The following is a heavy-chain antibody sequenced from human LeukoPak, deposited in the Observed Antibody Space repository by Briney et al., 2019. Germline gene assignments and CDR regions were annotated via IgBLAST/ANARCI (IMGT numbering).Heavy chain of an antibody. CDR3: IVFGDSNH. D-gene: IGHD4-17*01. CDR1: GLTGSHDY. J-gene: IGHJ5*02. V-gene: IGHV3-53*01. CDR2: IHTSGDT. Sequence: GGSLRLSCAASGLTGSHDYVSWVRQAPGKGLEWVSAIHTSGDTCYADSVKGRFTISRDTSKNTLYLQINSLRVEDTAVYYCIVFGDSNHWGQGTLVTVSS.